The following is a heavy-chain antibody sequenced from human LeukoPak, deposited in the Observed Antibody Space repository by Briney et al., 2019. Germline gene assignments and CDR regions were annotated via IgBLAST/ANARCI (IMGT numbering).Heavy chain of an antibody. J-gene: IGHJ4*02. CDR1: GFTFSNYA. CDR3: ARQWLVNG. Sequence: PGGSLRLSCAGSGFTFSNYAMNWVRQAPGKGLEWVSSIGESGSNTDYADSVKGRFTISRDNSKNTLYLQMNSLRAEDTAIYYCARQWLVNGWGQGTLVTVSS. CDR2: IGESGSNT. V-gene: IGHV3-23*01. D-gene: IGHD6-19*01.